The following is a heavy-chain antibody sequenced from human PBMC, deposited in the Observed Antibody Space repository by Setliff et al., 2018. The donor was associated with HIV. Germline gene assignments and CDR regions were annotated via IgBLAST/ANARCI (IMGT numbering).Heavy chain of an antibody. V-gene: IGHV4-61*05. CDR2: IYTSGYS. CDR3: ARGDGYRSNDAYYDTGMDV. CDR1: GGSISSSNYY. D-gene: IGHD5-12*01. J-gene: IGHJ6*02. Sequence: SETLSLTCSVSGGSISSSNYYGGWIRQPPGKGLEWIGRIYTSGYSNSKPSLKSRVTMSLDTSKNQFSLELTSVTAADTAVYFCARGDGYRSNDAYYDTGMDVWGQGITVTVSS.